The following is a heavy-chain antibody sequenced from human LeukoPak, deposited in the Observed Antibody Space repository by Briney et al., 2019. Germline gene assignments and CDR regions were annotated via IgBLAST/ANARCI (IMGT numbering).Heavy chain of an antibody. V-gene: IGHV1-2*02. CDR2: IHPRYGET. J-gene: IGHJ4*02. CDR3: ARDGEYGTGSYYRGCFDY. D-gene: IGHD3-10*01. CDR1: GYSFTAFY. Sequence: ASVKVSCKASGYSFTAFYIHWVRQAPGQGLEWMGWIHPRYGETNYAYKFRGRVTMTRDTSISTTYMDLGSLGSDDTAVYYCARDGEYGTGSYYRGCFDYWGQGTLFTLSS.